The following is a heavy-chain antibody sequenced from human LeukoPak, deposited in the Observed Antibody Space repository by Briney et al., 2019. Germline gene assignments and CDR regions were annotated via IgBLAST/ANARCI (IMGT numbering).Heavy chain of an antibody. CDR2: IYYSGST. V-gene: IGHV4-39*01. Sequence: SETLSLTCTVSGGSISSSGYYWGWLRQPPGKGLEWIARIYYSGSTYYNPTLKSRVTISVDTSKNQLSLKLSSLTAAGTAVYYCARHEYSGSYYGLSWFDPWGQGTLVTVSS. J-gene: IGHJ5*02. CDR1: GGSISSSGYY. D-gene: IGHD1-26*01. CDR3: ARHEYSGSYYGLSWFDP.